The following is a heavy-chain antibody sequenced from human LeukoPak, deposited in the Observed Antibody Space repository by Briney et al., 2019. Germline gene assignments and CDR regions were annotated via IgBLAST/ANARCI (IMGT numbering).Heavy chain of an antibody. V-gene: IGHV3-30*02. Sequence: GGSLRLSCAASGFTFSSYGMHWVRQAPGKGLEWVAFVRYDGSNKYYADSVKGRFTISRDNSKNTLYLQMNSLRAEDTAVYYCAKTPTSGFGHAYYYYYMDVWGKGTTVTVSS. CDR1: GFTFSSYG. D-gene: IGHD3-22*01. J-gene: IGHJ6*03. CDR3: AKTPTSGFGHAYYYYYMDV. CDR2: VRYDGSNK.